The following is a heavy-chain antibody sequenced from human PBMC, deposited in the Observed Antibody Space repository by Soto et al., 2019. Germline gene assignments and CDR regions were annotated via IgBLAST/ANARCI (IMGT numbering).Heavy chain of an antibody. CDR2: ITSSSSYI. CDR1: GFTFSLYS. V-gene: IGHV3-21*01. D-gene: IGHD3-22*01. J-gene: IGHJ4*02. Sequence: GGSLRLSCAASGFTFSLYSMIWVRQAPGKGLEWVASITSSSSYIYYEDSLKGRFTISRDNAKNSLFLQLDSLRAEDTAVYFCVRARSTDSRPDYWGQGTLVTVSS. CDR3: VRARSTDSRPDY.